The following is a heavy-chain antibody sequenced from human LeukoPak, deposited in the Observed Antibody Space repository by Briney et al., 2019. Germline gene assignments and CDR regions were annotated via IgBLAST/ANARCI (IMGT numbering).Heavy chain of an antibody. Sequence: GGSLRLSCAASGFTFSSYPMNWVRQAPGKGLEWVSTINAGGDSTYYADSVKGRCTISRDNSKNTLYLQMNSLRAEDTAVYYCAKTSRDYSNAFDYWGQGTLVTVST. V-gene: IGHV3-23*01. CDR2: INAGGDST. CDR3: AKTSRDYSNAFDY. CDR1: GFTFSSYP. D-gene: IGHD4-11*01. J-gene: IGHJ4*02.